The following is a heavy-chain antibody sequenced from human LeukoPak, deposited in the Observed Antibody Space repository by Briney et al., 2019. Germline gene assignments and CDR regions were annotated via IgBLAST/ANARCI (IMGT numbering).Heavy chain of an antibody. CDR3: ARVCYYDSSGYYSYYFDY. CDR1: GGTFSSYA. V-gene: IGHV1-69*04. Sequence: GASVTVSCKASGGTFSSYAISWVRQAPGQGLEWMGRIIPILGIANYAQKFQGRVTITADKSTSTAYMELSSLRSEDTAVYYCARVCYYDSSGYYSYYFDYWGQGTLVTVSS. J-gene: IGHJ4*02. CDR2: IIPILGIA. D-gene: IGHD3-22*01.